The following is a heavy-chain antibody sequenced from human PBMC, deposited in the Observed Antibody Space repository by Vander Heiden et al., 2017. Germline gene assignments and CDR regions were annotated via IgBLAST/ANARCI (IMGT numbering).Heavy chain of an antibody. D-gene: IGHD1-26*01. Sequence: EAQLVSPGGALAKPAGSLRLSCAASGFTSSTAWMNWIRRAPGKGLEWVGRSKSKSDGGTTDYAAPVRGRFTISRDDSKNTLYLQMNSLKAEDTAVYYCTTDLGRRDYWGQGTLVTVSS. CDR3: TTDLGRRDY. CDR2: SKSKSDGGTT. CDR1: GFTSSTAW. J-gene: IGHJ4*02. V-gene: IGHV3-15*07.